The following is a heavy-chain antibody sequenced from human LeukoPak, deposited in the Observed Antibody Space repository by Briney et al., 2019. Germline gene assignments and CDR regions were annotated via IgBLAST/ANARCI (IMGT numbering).Heavy chain of an antibody. J-gene: IGHJ3*02. Sequence: GGSLRLSCAASGFTFDDYAMHWVRQAPGKGLEWVSGISWNSGSIGYADSVKGRFTISRDNAKNSLYLQMNSLRAEDTALYYCAKVYYDGPNVDDAFDIWGQGTMVTVSS. CDR1: GFTFDDYA. D-gene: IGHD3-22*01. V-gene: IGHV3-9*01. CDR3: AKVYYDGPNVDDAFDI. CDR2: ISWNSGSI.